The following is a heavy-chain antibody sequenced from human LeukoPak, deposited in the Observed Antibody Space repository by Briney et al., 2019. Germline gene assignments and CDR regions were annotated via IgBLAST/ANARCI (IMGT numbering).Heavy chain of an antibody. D-gene: IGHD6-19*01. Sequence: GGSLRLSCAASGFTFSSYGMPWVRQAPGKGLEWVAVISYDGSNKYCADSVKGRFTISRDNSKNTLYLQMNSLRAEDTAVYYCAKDHSSGPGYWGQGTLVTVSS. CDR3: AKDHSSGPGY. CDR2: ISYDGSNK. V-gene: IGHV3-30*18. CDR1: GFTFSSYG. J-gene: IGHJ4*02.